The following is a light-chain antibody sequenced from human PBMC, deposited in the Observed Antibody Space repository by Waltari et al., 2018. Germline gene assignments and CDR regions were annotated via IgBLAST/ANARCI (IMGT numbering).Light chain of an antibody. CDR3: ASWDDRLSGYV. J-gene: IGLJ1*01. Sequence: QSVLTQPPAASGTPGQRVTISCSGSRSNIGNNLVYWYQQFPGTAPKLLIYKNYERPSGVPDRCSGSRSGTSASLAISGLRSEDETDYYCASWDDRLSGYVFGPGTKVIVL. CDR1: RSNIGNNL. V-gene: IGLV1-47*01. CDR2: KNY.